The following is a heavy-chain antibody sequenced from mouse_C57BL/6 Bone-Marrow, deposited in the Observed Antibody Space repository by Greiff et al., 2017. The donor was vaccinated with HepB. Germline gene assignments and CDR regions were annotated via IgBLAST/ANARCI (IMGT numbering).Heavy chain of an antibody. V-gene: IGHV1-52*01. Sequence: QVQLQQPGAELVRPGSSVKLSCKASGYTFTSYWMHWVKQRPIQGLEWIGNIDPSDSETHYNQKFKDKATLTVDKSSSTAYMQLSSLTSEDSAVYDGARPPEYDGSSYGYFDDWGKGTTVTVSS. D-gene: IGHD1-1*01. CDR1: GYTFTSYW. CDR2: IDPSDSET. J-gene: IGHJ1*03. CDR3: ARPPEYDGSSYGYFDD.